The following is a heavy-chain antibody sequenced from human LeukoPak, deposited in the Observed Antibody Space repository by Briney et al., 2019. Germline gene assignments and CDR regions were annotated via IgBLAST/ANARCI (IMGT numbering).Heavy chain of an antibody. J-gene: IGHJ3*01. D-gene: IGHD6-19*01. CDR2: TYYRSKWYS. V-gene: IGHV6-1*01. CDR1: GDSVSSTSAL. Sequence: SQTPSLTCAISGDSVSSTSALWNWIRQSPSRGLEWLGRTYYRSKWYSDYALSVKSRITINPDSSKNQFSLQLNSVTPEDTAVYYCARARIAVAGLSAFDVWGQGTKVTVSS. CDR3: ARARIAVAGLSAFDV.